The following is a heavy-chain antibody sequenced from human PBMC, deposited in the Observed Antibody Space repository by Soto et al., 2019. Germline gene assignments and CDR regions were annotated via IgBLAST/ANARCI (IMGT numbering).Heavy chain of an antibody. J-gene: IGHJ4*02. D-gene: IGHD6-13*01. CDR1: GFTLSGSV. V-gene: IGHV3-73*01. CDR2: IRSRSNGYAT. Sequence: LRLSCAASGFTLSGSVIYWVRQPSGKGLEWVGRIRSRSNGYATAYAASVRGRFTISRDDSKNTAYLQMNSLKTEDTAVYYCANGREYSSSWYLPPGDADDYWGQGTLVTVSS. CDR3: ANGREYSSSWYLPPGDADDY.